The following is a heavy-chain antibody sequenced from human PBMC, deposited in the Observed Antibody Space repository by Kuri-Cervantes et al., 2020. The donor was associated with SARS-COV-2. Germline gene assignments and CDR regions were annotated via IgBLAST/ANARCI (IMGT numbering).Heavy chain of an antibody. CDR3: AREIQYSGSSLDFDY. CDR2: SNAGNGNT. Sequence: ASVKVSCKASGYTFTSYAMHWVRQAPGQRLEWMGWSNAGNGNTKYSQEFQGRVTITRDTSTSTAYMELRSLRSDDTAVYYCAREIQYSGSSLDFDYWGQGTLVTVSS. V-gene: IGHV1-3*02. CDR1: GYTFTSYA. J-gene: IGHJ4*02. D-gene: IGHD1-26*01.